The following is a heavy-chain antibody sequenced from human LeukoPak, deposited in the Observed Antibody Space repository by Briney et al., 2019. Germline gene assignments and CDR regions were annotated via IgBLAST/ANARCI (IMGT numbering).Heavy chain of an antibody. J-gene: IGHJ6*02. D-gene: IGHD2-21*02. CDR3: TADRVVTSDYAMDV. CDR1: GFTFKNAW. Sequence: PGGSLRLSCAGPGFTFKNAWMNWVRQAPGKGLEWIGRIKRKIEGGTTDYAAPVNGRFTVSTDDSETTLYLQMDSLKTEDTGVYYCTADRVVTSDYAMDVWGRGTTVTVSS. CDR2: IKRKIEGGTT. V-gene: IGHV3-15*01.